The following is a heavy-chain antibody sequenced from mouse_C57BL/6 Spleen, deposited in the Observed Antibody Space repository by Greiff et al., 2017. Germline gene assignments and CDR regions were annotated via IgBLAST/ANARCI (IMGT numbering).Heavy chain of an antibody. CDR3: ARDSSPYYFDY. CDR1: GYSITSGYY. CDR2: ISYDGSN. J-gene: IGHJ2*01. Sequence: VQLQQSGPGLVKPSQSLSLTCSVTGYSITSGYYWNWIRQFPGNKLEWMGYISYDGSNNYNPSLKNRISITRDTSKNQFFLKLNSVTTEDTATYYCARDSSPYYFDYGGQGTTLTVSS. V-gene: IGHV3-6*01.